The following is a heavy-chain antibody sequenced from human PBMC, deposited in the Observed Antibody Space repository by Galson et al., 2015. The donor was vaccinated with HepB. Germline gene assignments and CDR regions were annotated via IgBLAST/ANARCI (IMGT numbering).Heavy chain of an antibody. D-gene: IGHD2-21*02. CDR1: GFSFGDYT. CDR2: IRSKSYGGPI. CDR3: SSNKTADHY. Sequence: SLRLSCAASGFSFGDYTMNWFRQAPGKGLEWVGFIRSKSYGGPIEYAASVKERFTISRDDSKSIAFLQMTNLKSEDTAVYYCSSNKTADHYWGQGTLVTVSS. J-gene: IGHJ4*02. V-gene: IGHV3-49*03.